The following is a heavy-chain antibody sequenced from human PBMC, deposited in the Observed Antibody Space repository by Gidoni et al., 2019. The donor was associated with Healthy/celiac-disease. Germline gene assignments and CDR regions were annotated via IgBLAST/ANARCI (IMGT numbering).Heavy chain of an antibody. CDR3: ARDVSPPDHYYDSSGYFAFDI. CDR2: ISSSSSYI. J-gene: IGHJ3*02. CDR1: GFTFSTYS. D-gene: IGHD3-22*01. Sequence: EVQLVESGGGLVKPGGSLSLSCAASGFTFSTYSMNWVRQAPGKGLEWVSSISSSSSYIYYADSVKGRFTISRDNAKNSLYLQMNSLRAEDTAVYYCARDVSPPDHYYDSSGYFAFDIWGQGTMVTVSS. V-gene: IGHV3-21*01.